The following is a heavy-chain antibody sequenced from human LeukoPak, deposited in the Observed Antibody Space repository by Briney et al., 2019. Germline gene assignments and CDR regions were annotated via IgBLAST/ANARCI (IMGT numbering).Heavy chain of an antibody. J-gene: IGHJ4*02. Sequence: GGSLRLSCAASGFTFSSYAMHWVRQAPGKGLEWVAVISYDGSNKYYADSVKGRFTISRDNSMNTLYLQTNSLRAEDTAVYYCARDNYCSSTDCYNFDYWGQGTLVTVSS. CDR2: ISYDGSNK. CDR1: GFTFSSYA. CDR3: ARDNYCSSTDCYNFDY. V-gene: IGHV3-30*04. D-gene: IGHD2-2*02.